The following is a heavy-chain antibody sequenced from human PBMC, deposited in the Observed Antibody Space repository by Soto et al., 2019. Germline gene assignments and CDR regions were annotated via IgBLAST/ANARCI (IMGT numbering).Heavy chain of an antibody. D-gene: IGHD6-6*01. CDR2: IIPIFGTA. CDR3: ARDQSSSRTSYYYYGMDV. V-gene: IGHV1-69*13. J-gene: IGHJ6*02. Sequence: SVKVSCKASGGTFSSYAISWVRQAPGQGPEWMGGIIPIFGTANYAQKFQGRVTITADESMSTAYMELSSLRSEDTAVYYCARDQSSSRTSYYYYGMDVWGQGTTVTVSS. CDR1: GGTFSSYA.